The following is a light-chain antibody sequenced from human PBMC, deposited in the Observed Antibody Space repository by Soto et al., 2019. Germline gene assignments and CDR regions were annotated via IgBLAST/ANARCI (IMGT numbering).Light chain of an antibody. CDR2: DAS. CDR1: QSVSRN. V-gene: IGKV3-15*01. J-gene: IGKJ2*01. CDR3: QQYNHWPPGYT. Sequence: DIVMTQSPATLSVSTGETATLSCRASQSVSRNLVWYQLKPGQPPRLLIYDASTRATGVPPRFSGSGCGTEFTLTISSLQSEDFAVYDCQQYNHWPPGYTFAQGTRLEIK.